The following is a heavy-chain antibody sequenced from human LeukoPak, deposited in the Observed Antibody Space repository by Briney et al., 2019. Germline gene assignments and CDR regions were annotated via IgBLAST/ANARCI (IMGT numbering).Heavy chain of an antibody. CDR1: GGSISSGSYY. D-gene: IGHD4-17*01. V-gene: IGHV4-61*02. CDR3: AREDGDLHY. Sequence: SETLSLTCTVSGGSISSGSYYWSWLPQTAGTGLEWVGRIYTSGRINYNPSRKSRVTISVDTSKNQFSLKLSSVTAADTAVYYCAREDGDLHYWGQGTLVNGSS. CDR2: IYTSGRI. J-gene: IGHJ4*02.